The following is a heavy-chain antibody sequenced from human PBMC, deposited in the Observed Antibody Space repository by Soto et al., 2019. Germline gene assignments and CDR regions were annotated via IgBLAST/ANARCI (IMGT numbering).Heavy chain of an antibody. Sequence: QVQLVESGGGVVQPGRSLRLSCAASGFILSNYGMHWVRQAPGKGLEWVAVIWYDGRNKYYADSVKGRFTISRDNSKKTLYLQMNRLRAEDTAVYYCARDLYSSSSVFANIYQYYGMDVWGQGTTVTVSS. D-gene: IGHD6-6*01. J-gene: IGHJ6*02. CDR2: IWYDGRNK. CDR1: GFILSNYG. CDR3: ARDLYSSSSVFANIYQYYGMDV. V-gene: IGHV3-33*01.